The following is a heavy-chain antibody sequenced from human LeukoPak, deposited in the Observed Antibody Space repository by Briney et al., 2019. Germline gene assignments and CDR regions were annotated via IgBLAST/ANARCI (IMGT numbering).Heavy chain of an antibody. V-gene: IGHV3-9*01. CDR2: ISWNSGSI. Sequence: PGGSLRLSCAASGFTFDDYAMHWVRQAPGKGLEWVSGISWNSGSIGYADSVKGRFTISRDNAKNSLYLQMNSLRAEDTALYYCAKELVSMVRGVIPTYYYYGMDVWGQGTTVTVSS. J-gene: IGHJ6*02. CDR3: AKELVSMVRGVIPTYYYYGMDV. D-gene: IGHD3-10*01. CDR1: GFTFDDYA.